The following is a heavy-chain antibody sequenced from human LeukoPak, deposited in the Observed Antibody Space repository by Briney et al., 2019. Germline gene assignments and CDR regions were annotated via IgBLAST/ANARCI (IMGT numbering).Heavy chain of an antibody. J-gene: IGHJ4*02. V-gene: IGHV3-23*01. CDR2: ISGTGGST. CDR1: GFTFSSYA. D-gene: IGHD1-26*01. Sequence: GGSLRLSCAASGFTFSSYAMSWVRQAPGKGLECVSAISGTGGSTYYADSVKGRFTISRDNSKNTLYLQMNSLRAEDTAVYYCAKSGGSYPYYFDYWGQGTLVTVSS. CDR3: AKSGGSYPYYFDY.